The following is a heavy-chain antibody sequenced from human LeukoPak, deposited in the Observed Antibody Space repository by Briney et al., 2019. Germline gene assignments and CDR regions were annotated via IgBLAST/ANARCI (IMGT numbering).Heavy chain of an antibody. CDR2: IYYSGST. CDR1: GGSISSYY. J-gene: IGHJ4*02. Sequence: TPSETLSLTCTVSGGSISSYYWSWIRQPPGKGLEWIGYIYYSGSTNYNPSLKSRVTISVDTSKNQISLKLTSVTTADTAVYYCARAGGVKTAALDLDYWGQGILVTVSS. CDR3: ARAGGVKTAALDLDY. D-gene: IGHD6-25*01. V-gene: IGHV4-59*01.